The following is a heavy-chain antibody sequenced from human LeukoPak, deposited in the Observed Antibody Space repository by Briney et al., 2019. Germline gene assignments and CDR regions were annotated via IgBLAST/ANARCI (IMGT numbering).Heavy chain of an antibody. Sequence: ASVKVSCKASGYTFTGYYMHWVRQAPGQGLEWMGWINPNSGGTNYAQKFQGRVTMTRDTSISTAYMELSRLRSDDTAVYYCASSTSDTITFGGVIVPYYWGQGTLVTVSS. CDR2: INPNSGGT. CDR3: ASSTSDTITFGGVIVPYY. CDR1: GYTFTGYY. V-gene: IGHV1-2*02. D-gene: IGHD3-16*02. J-gene: IGHJ4*02.